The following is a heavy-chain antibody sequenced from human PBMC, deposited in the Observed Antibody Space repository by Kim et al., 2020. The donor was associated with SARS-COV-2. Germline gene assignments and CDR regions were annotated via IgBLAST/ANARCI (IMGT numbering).Heavy chain of an antibody. V-gene: IGHV3-30*04. Sequence: GGSLRLSCAASGFTFSSYAMHWVRQAPGKGLEWVAVISYDGSNKYYADSVKGRFTISRDNSKNTLYLQMNSLRAEDTAVYYCARPAPMVRGAIPYYYYGMDVWGQGTTVTVSS. J-gene: IGHJ6*02. D-gene: IGHD3-10*01. CDR2: ISYDGSNK. CDR3: ARPAPMVRGAIPYYYYGMDV. CDR1: GFTFSSYA.